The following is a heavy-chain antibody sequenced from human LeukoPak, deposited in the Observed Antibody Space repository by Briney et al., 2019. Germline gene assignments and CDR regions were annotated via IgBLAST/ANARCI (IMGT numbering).Heavy chain of an antibody. CDR2: IYSSGNT. CDR3: AKSGGSGLIDY. J-gene: IGHJ4*02. Sequence: SETLSLTCTFSGASISSNNYYWGWVRQPPGKGLEWIGNIYSSGNTYYNASLKSRVTIYIDTSKNQFSLNLSSVTAADPAVYYCAKSGGSGLIDYWGQGTLVTVSS. V-gene: IGHV4-39*01. CDR1: GASISSNNYY. D-gene: IGHD1-26*01.